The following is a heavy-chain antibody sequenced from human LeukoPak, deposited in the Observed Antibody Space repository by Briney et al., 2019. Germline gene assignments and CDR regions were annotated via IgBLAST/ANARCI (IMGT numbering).Heavy chain of an antibody. CDR2: ISSSNSYI. D-gene: IGHD3-10*02. Sequence: GGSLRLSCAASGFPFSSYNMNWVRQAPGKGLEWVSSISSSNSYIYYADSVKGRFTISRDNAKNSLYLQMNSLRAEDTAVYYCAELGITMIGGVWGKGTTVTISS. CDR1: GFPFSSYN. J-gene: IGHJ6*04. CDR3: AELGITMIGGV. V-gene: IGHV3-21*06.